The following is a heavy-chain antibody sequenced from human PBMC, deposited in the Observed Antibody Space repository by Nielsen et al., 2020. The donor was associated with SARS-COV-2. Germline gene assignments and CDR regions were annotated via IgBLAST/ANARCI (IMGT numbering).Heavy chain of an antibody. CDR1: GFTFSSFG. D-gene: IGHD6-13*01. J-gene: IGHJ4*02. CDR2: ISFDGSNT. V-gene: IGHV3-30*03. CDR3: ARLGTAAGLDY. Sequence: GGSLRLSCAASGFTFSSFGMYWVRQAPGKGLEWVAVISFDGSNTYYADSVKGRFTISRDNFKNTLYLQMNSLRTEDTAVYYCARLGTAAGLDYWGQGTLVTVSS.